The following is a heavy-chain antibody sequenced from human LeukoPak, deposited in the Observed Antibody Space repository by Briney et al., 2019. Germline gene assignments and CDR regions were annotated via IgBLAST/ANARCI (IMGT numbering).Heavy chain of an antibody. D-gene: IGHD6-19*01. J-gene: IGHJ4*02. CDR1: GFTFSSYG. CDR3: AKDPDSSGWYYFDY. CDR2: ISYDGSNK. V-gene: IGHV3-30*18. Sequence: GGSLRLSCAASGFTFSSYGMHWVRQAPGKGLEWVAVISYDGSNKYYADSVKGRFTISRDNSKNTLYLQMNSLRAEGTAVYYCAKDPDSSGWYYFDYWGQGTLVTVSS.